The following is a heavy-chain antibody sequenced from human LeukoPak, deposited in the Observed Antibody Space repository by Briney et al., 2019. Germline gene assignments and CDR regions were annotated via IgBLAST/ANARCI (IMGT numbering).Heavy chain of an antibody. J-gene: IGHJ4*02. Sequence: GGSLRLSCAASGFTFSNYAMTWVRQAPGKGLECVSGINANGGTSYYADSVRGRFTVSRDNSKNTLSLQMNTLRAEDSDIYYCAKTNGYFDYWGQGTLVTVSS. CDR3: AKTNGYFDY. V-gene: IGHV3-23*01. CDR2: INANGGTS. CDR1: GFTFSNYA.